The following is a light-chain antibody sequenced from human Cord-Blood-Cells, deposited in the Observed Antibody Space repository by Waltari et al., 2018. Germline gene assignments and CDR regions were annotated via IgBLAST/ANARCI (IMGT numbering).Light chain of an antibody. Sequence: QSPLTKPRSVSGSPGRSVTISCTGTSSDVGCYNSVSWYQQHPAKAPKLMLYDVSKRPSGVPDRFSGSKSGNTASLTISGLQAEDEADYYCCSYAGSYTYVFGTGTKVTVL. CDR3: CSYAGSYTYV. CDR2: DVS. CDR1: SSDVGCYNS. J-gene: IGLJ1*01. V-gene: IGLV2-11*01.